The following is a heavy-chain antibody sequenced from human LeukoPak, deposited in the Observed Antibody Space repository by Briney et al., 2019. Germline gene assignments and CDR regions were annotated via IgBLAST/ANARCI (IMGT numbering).Heavy chain of an antibody. CDR3: AKEHDYSNAAPEWGFDS. CDR1: GFNFRDFG. D-gene: IGHD3-3*01. J-gene: IGHJ4*02. CDR2: ISGSSSHT. Sequence: GGSLRLSCSVSGFNFRDFGMTWVRQAPGRGLEWVSGISGSSSHTLDADSVRGRFTISRDNTRNTLYLHMNSLTAEDTALYYCAKEHDYSNAAPEWGFDSWGQGTLVTVSS. V-gene: IGHV3-23*01.